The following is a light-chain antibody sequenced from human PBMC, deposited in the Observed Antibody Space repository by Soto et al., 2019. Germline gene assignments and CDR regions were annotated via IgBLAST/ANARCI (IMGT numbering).Light chain of an antibody. CDR1: QTISSW. V-gene: IGKV1-5*03. CDR3: QQYGAYWT. J-gene: IGKJ1*01. CDR2: KAS. Sequence: DIQMTQSPSNVAGSVCNRVTSTCRASQTISSWLAWYQQKPGKAPKLLIYKASTLKSGVPSRFSGSGSGTEFTLTISSLQPDDFATYYRQQYGAYWTFGQGTKVDIK.